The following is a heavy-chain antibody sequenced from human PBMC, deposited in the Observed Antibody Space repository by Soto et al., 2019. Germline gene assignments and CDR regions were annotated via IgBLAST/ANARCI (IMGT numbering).Heavy chain of an antibody. CDR1: GGSISSGGYY. D-gene: IGHD4-17*01. Sequence: ASETLSLTCTVSGGSISSGGYYWSWIRQHPGKGLEWIGYIYYSGSTYYNPSLKSRVTISVDTSKNQFSLELSSVTAADTAVYYCARASQVTTQGGWFDPWGQGTLVTVSS. V-gene: IGHV4-31*03. CDR3: ARASQVTTQGGWFDP. CDR2: IYYSGST. J-gene: IGHJ5*02.